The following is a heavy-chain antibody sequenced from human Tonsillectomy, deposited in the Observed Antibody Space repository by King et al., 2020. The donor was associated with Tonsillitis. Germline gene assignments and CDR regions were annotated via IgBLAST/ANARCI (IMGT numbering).Heavy chain of an antibody. D-gene: IGHD3-10*01. V-gene: IGHV1-69*04. J-gene: IGHJ4*02. CDR3: ARGGSGDLFFDY. CDR2: IIPILGIA. CDR1: GGTFSSYA. Sequence: QLVQSGAEVKKPGSSVKVSCKASGGTFSSYAISWVRQAPGQGLEWMGKIIPILGIANYAQKFQGRVTITADKSTNTAYMELNSLRSEDTAVYYCARGGSGDLFFDYWGQGTLVTVSS.